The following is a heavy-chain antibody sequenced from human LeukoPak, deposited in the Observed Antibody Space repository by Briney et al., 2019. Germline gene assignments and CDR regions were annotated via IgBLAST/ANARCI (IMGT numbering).Heavy chain of an antibody. V-gene: IGHV3-30*02. CDR2: IRYDGSTK. Sequence: GGSLRLSCAASGITFNNYVMHWVRQAPGKGLEWVAFIRYDGSTKYYADSVKGRFTISRDNSKNTLYLQMDSLRLEDTALYYCAAYGGGWYRGDYWGQGTLVTVSS. CDR1: GITFNNYV. D-gene: IGHD6-19*01. CDR3: AAYGGGWYRGDY. J-gene: IGHJ4*02.